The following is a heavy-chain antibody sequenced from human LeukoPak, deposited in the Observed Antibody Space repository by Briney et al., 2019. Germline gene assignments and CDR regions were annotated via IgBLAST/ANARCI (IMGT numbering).Heavy chain of an antibody. CDR2: IRYDGSNK. Sequence: GGSLRLSCAASGFTFSSYGMHWVRQAPGEGLEWVAFIRYDGSNKYYADSVKGRFTISRDNSKNTLYLQMNSLRAEDTAVYYCAKGETMMDGGFDYWGQGTLVTVSS. V-gene: IGHV3-30*02. CDR1: GFTFSSYG. CDR3: AKGETMMDGGFDY. D-gene: IGHD3-22*01. J-gene: IGHJ4*02.